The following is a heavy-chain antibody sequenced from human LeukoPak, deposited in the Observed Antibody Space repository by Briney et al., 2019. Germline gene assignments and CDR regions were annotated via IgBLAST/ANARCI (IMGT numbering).Heavy chain of an antibody. V-gene: IGHV3-74*01. J-gene: IGHJ5*02. D-gene: IGHD2/OR15-2a*01. CDR3: ATIYLSSGP. Sequence: GGSLRLSCAASGFTFSSYWMHWVRQAPGKGLVWVSRIIGDGTSTTYADSVRGRFTISRDNAKNTLYLQMNSLRAEDTAVYYCATIYLSSGPWGQGTLVTVSS. CDR2: IIGDGTST. CDR1: GFTFSSYW.